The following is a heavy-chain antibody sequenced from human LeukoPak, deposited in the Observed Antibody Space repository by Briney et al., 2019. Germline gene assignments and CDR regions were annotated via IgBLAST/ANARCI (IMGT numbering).Heavy chain of an antibody. Sequence: SETLSLTCTVSGGSISSYYWSWIRQPPGKGLEWIGYIYYSGSTNYNPSLKSRVTISVDTSKNQFSLKLSSVTAADTAVYYCARGGEDIVVVPAASGFDPWGQGTLVTVSS. CDR1: GGSISSYY. J-gene: IGHJ5*02. CDR3: ARGGEDIVVVPAASGFDP. V-gene: IGHV4-59*08. D-gene: IGHD2-2*01. CDR2: IYYSGST.